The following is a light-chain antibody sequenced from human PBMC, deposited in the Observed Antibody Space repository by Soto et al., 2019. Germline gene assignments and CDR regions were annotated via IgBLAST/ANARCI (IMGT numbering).Light chain of an antibody. CDR1: QSVISY. CDR3: QQYNNWPPIT. CDR2: DAS. V-gene: IGKV3-11*01. Sequence: EIVMTQSPATLSVSPGERATLSCRASQSVISYLAWYQQKPGQAPRLLIYDASNRATGIPARFSGSGSGTDFTLTISSLEPEDFAVYYCQQYNNWPPITFGQGTRLDIK. J-gene: IGKJ5*01.